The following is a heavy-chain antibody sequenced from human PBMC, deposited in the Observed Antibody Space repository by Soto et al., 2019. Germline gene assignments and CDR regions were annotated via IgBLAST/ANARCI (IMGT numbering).Heavy chain of an antibody. CDR2: ISAYNGNT. CDR1: GYTFTSYG. Sequence: ASLKVSCKASGYTFTSYGISWVRQAPGQGLEWMGWISAYNGNTNYAQKLQGRVTMTTDTSTSTAYMELRSLRSDDTAVYYCARDGIGTQYYYYYGMDVWGQGTTVTVSS. J-gene: IGHJ6*02. V-gene: IGHV1-18*04. CDR3: ARDGIGTQYYYYYGMDV. D-gene: IGHD1-26*01.